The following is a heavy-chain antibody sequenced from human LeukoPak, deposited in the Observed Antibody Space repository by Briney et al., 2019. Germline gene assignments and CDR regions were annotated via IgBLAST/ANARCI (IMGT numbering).Heavy chain of an antibody. CDR1: GGSISSYY. D-gene: IGHD3-3*01. J-gene: IGHJ4*02. Sequence: PSETLSLTCTVSGGSISSYYWSWIRQPPGKGLEWIGYIYYSGSTNYNPSLKSRVTISVDTSKNQFSLKLSSVTAADTAVYYCAGDEMNGFLDYWGQGTLVTASS. CDR2: IYYSGST. V-gene: IGHV4-59*01. CDR3: AGDEMNGFLDY.